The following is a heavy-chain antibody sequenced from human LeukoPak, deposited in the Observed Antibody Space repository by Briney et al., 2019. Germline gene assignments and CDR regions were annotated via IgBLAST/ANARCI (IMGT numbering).Heavy chain of an antibody. J-gene: IGHJ4*02. CDR1: AYTFTSND. CDR2: MNPNSGNT. D-gene: IGHD3-9*01. CDR3: ARGNLPRYFDWLPPNRYYFDY. V-gene: IGHV1-8*01. Sequence: ASVRVSCKASAYTFTSNDINWVRQATGQGLEWMGWMNPNSGNTGYAQKFQGRVTMTRNTSISTAYMELSSLRSEDTAVYYCARGNLPRYFDWLPPNRYYFDYWGQGTLVTVSS.